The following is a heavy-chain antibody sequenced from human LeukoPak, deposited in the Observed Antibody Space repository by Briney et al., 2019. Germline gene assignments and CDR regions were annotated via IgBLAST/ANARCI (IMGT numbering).Heavy chain of an antibody. CDR1: GYTFTSYG. CDR3: ARDRGYGSGSYRDY. CDR2: ISAYNGNT. Sequence: ASVKVSCKASGYTFTSYGIRWVRQAPGQGLEWMGWISAYNGNTNYAQKLQGRVTMSTDTSTSTAYMELRSLRSDDTAVYYCARDRGYGSGSYRDYWGQGTLVTVSS. D-gene: IGHD3-10*01. V-gene: IGHV1-18*01. J-gene: IGHJ4*02.